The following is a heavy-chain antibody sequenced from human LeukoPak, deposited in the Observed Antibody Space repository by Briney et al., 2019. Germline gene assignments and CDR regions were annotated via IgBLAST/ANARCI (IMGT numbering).Heavy chain of an antibody. D-gene: IGHD4-17*01. CDR3: AKEAAYGDYQYYFDY. Sequence: GGSLRLSCAASGYTFSSYAMSWVRQAPGKGLEWVSAISGSGGSTYYADSVKGRFTLSTDTSKNTLYLQMNSLRADDTAVYYCAKEAAYGDYQYYFDYWGKGTLVTVST. CDR1: GYTFSSYA. V-gene: IGHV3-23*01. J-gene: IGHJ4*02. CDR2: ISGSGGST.